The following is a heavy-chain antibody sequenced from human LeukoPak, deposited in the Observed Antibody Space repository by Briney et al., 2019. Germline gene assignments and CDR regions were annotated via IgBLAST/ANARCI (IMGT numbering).Heavy chain of an antibody. Sequence: SQTLSLTCASSGGSVSSNSGTWNWIRQSPSRGLESLGWTYYRSKWYNDYAVPVKSRITINPDTSQNQFSLQLNSVTPEDTAVYYCARGGGYPSGWAGNWFDPWGQGTLVTVSS. CDR1: GGSVSSNSGT. D-gene: IGHD5-18*01. J-gene: IGHJ5*02. CDR2: TYYRSKWYN. CDR3: ARGGGYPSGWAGNWFDP. V-gene: IGHV6-1*01.